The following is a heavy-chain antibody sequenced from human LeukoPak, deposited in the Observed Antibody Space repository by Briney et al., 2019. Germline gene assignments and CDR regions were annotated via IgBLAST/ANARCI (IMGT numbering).Heavy chain of an antibody. Sequence: PGGPLRLSCAASGFTFRSYARSWVRQAPGKGREGGSSIGGGGSNTYYADSVKGRFTISRDNSKNTLYLLMNSLRADDTAVYFCAKLSGIRGTHLVISDWGQGTLVTVSS. D-gene: IGHD3-9*01. CDR1: GFTFRSYA. J-gene: IGHJ4*02. CDR2: IGGGGSNT. V-gene: IGHV3-23*01. CDR3: AKLSGIRGTHLVISD.